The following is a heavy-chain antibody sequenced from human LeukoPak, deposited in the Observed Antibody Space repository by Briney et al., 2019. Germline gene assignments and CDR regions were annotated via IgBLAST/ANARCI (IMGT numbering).Heavy chain of an antibody. D-gene: IGHD2-15*01. CDR1: GGSISTYY. CDR3: ARGYCSGGSCFDY. J-gene: IGHJ4*02. V-gene: IGHV4-59*01. Sequence: SETLSLTCTVSGGSISTYYWSWIRQPPGKGLEYLGYIYYSGSTNYNPSLKSRVTMSLDTSKNQFSLKLSSVTAADTAVYYCARGYCSGGSCFDYWGQGTLVTVSS. CDR2: IYYSGST.